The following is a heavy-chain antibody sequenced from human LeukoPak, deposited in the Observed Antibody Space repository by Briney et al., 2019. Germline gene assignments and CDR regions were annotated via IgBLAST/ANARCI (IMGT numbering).Heavy chain of an antibody. V-gene: IGHV3-23*01. Sequence: GSLRLSCAASGFTFSNYGMNWVRQAPGKGLEWLSGISPRGGGTYYADSVKGRFTISRDDSKNTLSLQMNSLTVEDTAVYYCARDLAWGAFDYWGQGTLVTVSS. CDR2: ISPRGGGT. CDR1: GFTFSNYG. CDR3: ARDLAWGAFDY. J-gene: IGHJ4*02. D-gene: IGHD7-27*01.